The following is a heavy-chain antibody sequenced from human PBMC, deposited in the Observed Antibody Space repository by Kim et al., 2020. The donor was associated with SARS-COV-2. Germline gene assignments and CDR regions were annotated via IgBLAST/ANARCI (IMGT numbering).Heavy chain of an antibody. CDR2: ISTSGST. CDR1: VDSITYFH. Sequence: SETLSLTCTVSVDSITYFHWSWIRQPAGKGLEWIGRISTSGSTNYNPSLKSRVTMSVDRSKSQFSLKLSSVTAADTAVYYCSGWYGDWYYDVWGRGTLVT. V-gene: IGHV4-4*07. J-gene: IGHJ2*01. D-gene: IGHD6-19*01. CDR3: SGWYGDWYYDV.